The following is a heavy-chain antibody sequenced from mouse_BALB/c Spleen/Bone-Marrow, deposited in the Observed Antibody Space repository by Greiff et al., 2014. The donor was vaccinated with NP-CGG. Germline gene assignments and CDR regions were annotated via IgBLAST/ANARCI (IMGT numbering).Heavy chain of an antibody. CDR3: ASPIYYGNYVGFAY. J-gene: IGHJ3*01. D-gene: IGHD2-1*01. V-gene: IGHV1-67*01. CDR2: ISTYSGNT. CDR1: GYTFTDYA. Sequence: VKLQESGPELVRPGVSVKISCKGSGYTFTDYAMRWVKQSHAKSLEWIGVISTYSGNTNYNQKFKGKATMTVDKSSSTAYMELARLTSEDSAIYYCASPIYYGNYVGFAYWGQGTLVTVSA.